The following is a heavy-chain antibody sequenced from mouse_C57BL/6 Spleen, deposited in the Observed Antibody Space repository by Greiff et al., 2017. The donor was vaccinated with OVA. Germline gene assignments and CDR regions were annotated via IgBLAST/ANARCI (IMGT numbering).Heavy chain of an antibody. J-gene: IGHJ4*01. CDR2: IDPSDSET. V-gene: IGHV1-52*01. CDR3: ARGGTTVVAHYAMDY. D-gene: IGHD1-1*01. CDR1: GYTFTSYW. Sequence: VQLQQPGAELVRPGSSVKLSCKASGYTFTSYWMHWVKQRPIQGLEWIGNIDPSDSETHYNQKFKDKATLTVDKSSSTAYMQLSSLTSEDSAVYYCARGGTTVVAHYAMDYWGQGTSVTVSS.